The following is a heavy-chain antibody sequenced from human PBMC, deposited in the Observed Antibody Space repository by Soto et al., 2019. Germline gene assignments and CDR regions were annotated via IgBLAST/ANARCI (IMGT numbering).Heavy chain of an antibody. Sequence: GGSLSLSCAASGFPFSSYCMHWVRQAPGKGLEWMAVIWYDGSNKYYADSVKGRFTISRDNSKNTLYLQMNSLRAEDTAVYYCAREVATTFNDAFDIWGQGTMVTVSS. CDR1: GFPFSSYC. CDR3: AREVATTFNDAFDI. J-gene: IGHJ3*02. V-gene: IGHV3-33*01. CDR2: IWYDGSNK. D-gene: IGHD2-15*01.